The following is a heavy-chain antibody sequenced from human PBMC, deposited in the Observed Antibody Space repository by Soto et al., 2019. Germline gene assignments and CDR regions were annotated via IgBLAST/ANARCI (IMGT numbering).Heavy chain of an antibody. J-gene: IGHJ3*02. V-gene: IGHV3-53*01. CDR3: ARGLVVVAGRGIAFDI. D-gene: IGHD2-15*01. Sequence: GGSLRLSCAASGFTVSSNYMSWVRQAPGKGLEWVSVIYSGGSTYYADSVKGRFTISRDNSKNTLYLQMNSLRAEDTAVYYCARGLVVVAGRGIAFDIWGQGTMVTVSS. CDR2: IYSGGST. CDR1: GFTVSSNY.